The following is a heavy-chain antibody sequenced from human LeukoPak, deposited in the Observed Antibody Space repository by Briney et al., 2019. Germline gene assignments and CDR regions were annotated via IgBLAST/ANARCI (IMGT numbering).Heavy chain of an antibody. D-gene: IGHD1-7*01. Sequence: PGGSLRLSCAASGFTFSSYAMSWVRQAPGKGLEWVSAISGSGGSTYYADSVKGRFTISRDSSKNTLYLQMNSLRAEDTAVYYCAKDPGYNWNYGQGDYWGQGTLVTVSS. J-gene: IGHJ4*02. CDR2: ISGSGGST. CDR3: AKDPGYNWNYGQGDY. CDR1: GFTFSSYA. V-gene: IGHV3-23*01.